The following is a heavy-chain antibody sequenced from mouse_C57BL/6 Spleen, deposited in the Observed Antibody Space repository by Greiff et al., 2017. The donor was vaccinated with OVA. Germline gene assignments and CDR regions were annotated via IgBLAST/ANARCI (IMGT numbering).Heavy chain of an antibody. V-gene: IGHV1-58*01. CDR2: IYIGNGYT. D-gene: IGHD2-2*01. J-gene: IGHJ4*01. Sequence: VHVKQSGAELVRPGSSVKMSCKTSGYTFTSYGINWVKQRPGQGLEWIGYIYIGNGYTEYNEKFKGKATLTSDTSSSTAYMQLSSLTSEDSAIYFCASGYDGGSYAMDYWGQGTSVTVSS. CDR1: GYTFTSYG. CDR3: ASGYDGGSYAMDY.